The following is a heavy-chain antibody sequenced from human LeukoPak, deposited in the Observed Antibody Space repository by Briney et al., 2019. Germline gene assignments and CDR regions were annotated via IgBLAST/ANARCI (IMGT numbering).Heavy chain of an antibody. CDR1: GGSISSGGYS. V-gene: IGHV4-30-2*01. J-gene: IGHJ5*02. D-gene: IGHD6-13*01. CDR2: IYHSGST. CDR3: ARATYSSSWYWGWFDP. Sequence: SETLSLTCAVSGGSISSGGYSWSWIRQPPGEGLEWIGYIYHSGSTYYNPSLKSRVTISVDRSKNQFSLKLSSVTAADTAVYYCARATYSSSWYWGWFDPWGQGTLVTVSS.